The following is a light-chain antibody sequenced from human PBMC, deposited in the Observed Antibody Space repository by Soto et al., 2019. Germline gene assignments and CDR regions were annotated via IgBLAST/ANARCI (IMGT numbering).Light chain of an antibody. CDR1: QNINNW. V-gene: IGKV1-5*03. Sequence: DIQMTQSPSTLSASVGDRVTITCRASQNINNWLAWYQQKPGKAPNLLIYEASNLESGVPSRFGGSRSGTEFTLTISSLQPEDFATYYCQQYNTYSWTFGQGTKVDNK. CDR3: QQYNTYSWT. J-gene: IGKJ1*01. CDR2: EAS.